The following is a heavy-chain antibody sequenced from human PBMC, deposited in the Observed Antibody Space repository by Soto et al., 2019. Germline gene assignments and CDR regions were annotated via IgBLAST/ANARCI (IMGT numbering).Heavy chain of an antibody. Sequence: SETLSLTCAVYGGSFSGYYWIWIRQPPGKGLEWIGEVEHRGNTNYNPSFTSRVTISLDTSKNHFSLQLTYVTAADTAVYYCARGGGYSYHLYGMDVWGPGTTVTVSS. CDR3: ARGGGYSYHLYGMDV. J-gene: IGHJ6*02. CDR2: VEHRGNT. CDR1: GGSFSGYY. V-gene: IGHV4-34*01. D-gene: IGHD5-18*01.